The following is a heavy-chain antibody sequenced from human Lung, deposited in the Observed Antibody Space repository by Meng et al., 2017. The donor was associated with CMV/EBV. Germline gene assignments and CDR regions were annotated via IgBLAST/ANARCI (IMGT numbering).Heavy chain of an antibody. V-gene: IGHV4-59*01. D-gene: IGHD6-13*01. CDR3: AGLYSSSWFLPYGIDV. CDR1: GGSISSYY. Sequence: SXXLSSXCTVLGGSISSYYWSWIPQPPGKGLEWIGYIYYSGRTHYNPSLKSRVTISVDTSKNPFSLKLSSATAADTAVYYCAGLYSSSWFLPYGIDVWGQGTTVTVSS. J-gene: IGHJ6*02. CDR2: IYYSGRT.